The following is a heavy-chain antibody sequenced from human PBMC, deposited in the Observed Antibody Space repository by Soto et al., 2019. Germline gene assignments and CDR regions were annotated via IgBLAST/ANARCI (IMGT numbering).Heavy chain of an antibody. D-gene: IGHD2-2*01. V-gene: IGHV3-23*01. CDR1: GFTFSNFA. J-gene: IGHJ6*02. CDR2: TRSNGAYT. CDR3: AKDSKSVSVSAARVYGMDV. Sequence: DVQVLESGGGLVQPGGSLRLSCAGSGFTFSNFAMTWVRQAPGKGLEWVSTTRSNGAYTYYRDSVKGRFTVSRDNSKNALFLEMTSLRAEDTAIYYCAKDSKSVSVSAARVYGMDVWGQGTTVTVSS.